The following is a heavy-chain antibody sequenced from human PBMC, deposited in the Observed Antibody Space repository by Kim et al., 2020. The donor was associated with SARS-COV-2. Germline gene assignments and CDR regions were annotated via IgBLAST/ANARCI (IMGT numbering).Heavy chain of an antibody. CDR2: IKSKTDGGTT. D-gene: IGHD3-22*01. CDR3: TTIGSITMIVVVIPFDS. J-gene: IGHJ4*02. Sequence: GGSLRLSCAASGFTFSNAWMSWVRQAPGKGLEWVGRIKSKTDGGTTDYAAPVKGRFTISRDDSKNTLYLQMNSLKTEDTAVYYCTTIGSITMIVVVIPFDSWGQGTLVTVSS. V-gene: IGHV3-15*01. CDR1: GFTFSNAW.